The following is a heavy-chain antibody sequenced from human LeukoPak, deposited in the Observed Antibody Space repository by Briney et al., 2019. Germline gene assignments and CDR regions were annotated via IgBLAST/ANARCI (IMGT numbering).Heavy chain of an antibody. V-gene: IGHV1-2*02. CDR2: ITTDTGAP. CDR3: APPRGPRDDNNEGDY. D-gene: IGHD5-24*01. Sequence: GASLKVSCKASGYTFTGYYMHWVRQAPGQGLEWMGWITTDTGAPNYAQNFQGRVTLTRDTSISTAYIELTSLRSDDTAVYYCAPPRGPRDDNNEGDYWGQGTLVTVSS. CDR1: GYTFTGYY. J-gene: IGHJ4*02.